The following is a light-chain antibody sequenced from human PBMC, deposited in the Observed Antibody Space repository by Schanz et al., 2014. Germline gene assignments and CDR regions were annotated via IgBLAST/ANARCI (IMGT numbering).Light chain of an antibody. J-gene: IGKJ5*01. CDR3: QQANSFPIT. V-gene: IGKV1-12*01. CDR2: AAS. Sequence: IQMPQSPSSVSASVGDRVAITCRASRSIDSWLGWYQQKPGKAPKLLIYAASDLQSGVPSRFSGTGSGTDFTLTISNLQPEDVATYYCQQANSFPITFGQGTRLDIK. CDR1: RSIDSW.